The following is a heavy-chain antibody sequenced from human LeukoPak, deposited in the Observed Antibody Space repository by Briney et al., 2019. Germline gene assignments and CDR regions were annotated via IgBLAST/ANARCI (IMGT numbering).Heavy chain of an antibody. CDR2: ISSSGSTI. CDR3: ARDTGIAASVYFFDY. CDR1: GFTFRIYS. J-gene: IGHJ4*02. D-gene: IGHD6-13*01. V-gene: IGHV3-48*04. Sequence: GGSLRLSCAASGFTFRIYSMNWVRQAPGKGLEWVSYISSSGSTIYYADSVKGRFTISRDNAKNSLYLQMNSLRAEDTAVYYCARDTGIAASVYFFDYWGQGTLVTVSS.